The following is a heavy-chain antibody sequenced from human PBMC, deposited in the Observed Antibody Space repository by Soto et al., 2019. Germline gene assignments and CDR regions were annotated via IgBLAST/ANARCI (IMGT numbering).Heavy chain of an antibody. CDR3: ARDFPALRVAFDI. V-gene: IGHV1-69*01. J-gene: IGHJ3*02. CDR2: IIPIFGTA. CDR1: GSTFSSYA. D-gene: IGHD2-21*01. Sequence: QVQLVQSGAEVKKPGSSVKVSCKASGSTFSSYAISWVRQAHGQGLEWVGGIIPIFGTANYAQKFKGRVTITADASTSPAYMELSSLRSEDTDVYYCARDFPALRVAFDIWCQGTMVTVSS.